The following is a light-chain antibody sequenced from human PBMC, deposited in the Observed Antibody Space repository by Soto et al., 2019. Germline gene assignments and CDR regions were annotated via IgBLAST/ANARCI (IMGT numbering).Light chain of an antibody. CDR1: QRVSSSS. J-gene: IGKJ5*01. Sequence: EIVLTQSPATLSLSPGERATLSCRASQRVSSSSLAWYQHKPGQSPRLLIFGVSTRATDIPDRFSGSGSGTDFTLTISRLEPEDFALYYCQHYGRSPITFGQGTRLEIK. CDR3: QHYGRSPIT. CDR2: GVS. V-gene: IGKV3-20*01.